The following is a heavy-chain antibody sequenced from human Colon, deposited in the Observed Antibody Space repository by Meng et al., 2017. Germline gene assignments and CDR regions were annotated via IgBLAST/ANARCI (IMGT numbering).Heavy chain of an antibody. D-gene: IGHD2-15*01. J-gene: IGHJ4*02. Sequence: QVQLVQAGAEVKKPGDYVTVSCKASGYTLYIHWVRLRPGEGLEWMGRINPRTGDTKSAQSFQGRVTMTRDTSTTTFSMDLRSLTTDDSAIYFCARESADGGSFDLWGQGTLVTVSS. V-gene: IGHV1-2*06. CDR1: GYTLY. CDR3: ARESADGGSFDL. CDR2: INPRTGDT.